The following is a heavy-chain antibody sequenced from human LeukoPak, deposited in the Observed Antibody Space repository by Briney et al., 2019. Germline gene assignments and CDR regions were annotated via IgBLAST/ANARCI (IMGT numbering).Heavy chain of an antibody. CDR1: GGSISSSSYY. CDR3: ARECSSTSCSYYFDY. V-gene: IGHV4-39*07. CDR2: IYYSGST. Sequence: PSETLSLTCTVSGGSISSSSYYWGWIRQPPGKGLEWIGSIYYSGSTYYNPSLKSRVTISVDTSKNQFSLKLSSVTAADTAVYYCARECSSTSCSYYFDYWGQGTLVTVSS. D-gene: IGHD2-2*01. J-gene: IGHJ4*02.